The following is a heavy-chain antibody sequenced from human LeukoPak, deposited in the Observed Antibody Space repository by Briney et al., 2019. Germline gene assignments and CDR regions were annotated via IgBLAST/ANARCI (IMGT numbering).Heavy chain of an antibody. Sequence: ASVKVSCKASGGTFSSYAISWVRQAPGQGLEWMGGIIPIFGTANYAQKFQGRVTITADESTSTAYMELSSLRSEDTAVYYCARETATVTNYYSYYGMDVWGQGTTVTVSS. V-gene: IGHV1-69*01. CDR3: ARETATVTNYYSYYGMDV. J-gene: IGHJ6*02. CDR1: GGTFSSYA. D-gene: IGHD5-18*01. CDR2: IIPIFGTA.